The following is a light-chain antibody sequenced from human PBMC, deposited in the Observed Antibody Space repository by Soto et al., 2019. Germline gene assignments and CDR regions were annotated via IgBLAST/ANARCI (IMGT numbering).Light chain of an antibody. J-gene: IGLJ1*01. CDR2: EVS. CDR3: NSYTTTTTYV. CDR1: SSDVGSYNR. Sequence: QSALTQPPSVSGSPGQSVTISCTGTSSDVGSYNRVSWYQQPPGTAPKLMIYEVSNRPSGVPDRFSGSKSGNTASLTISGLQAEDEADYYCNSYTTTTTYVFGTGTKLPV. V-gene: IGLV2-18*02.